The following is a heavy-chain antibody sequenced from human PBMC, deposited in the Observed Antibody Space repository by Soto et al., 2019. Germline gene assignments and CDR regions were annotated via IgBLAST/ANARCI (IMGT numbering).Heavy chain of an antibody. CDR1: GGSISSYY. CDR2: IYYSGST. Sequence: PSETLSLTCTVSGGSISSYYWSWIRQPPGKGLEWIGYIYYSGSTNYNPSLKSRVTISVDTSKNQFSLKLSSVTAADTAVYYCARDRGWLQDYWGQGTLATVSS. J-gene: IGHJ4*02. D-gene: IGHD5-12*01. CDR3: ARDRGWLQDY. V-gene: IGHV4-59*01.